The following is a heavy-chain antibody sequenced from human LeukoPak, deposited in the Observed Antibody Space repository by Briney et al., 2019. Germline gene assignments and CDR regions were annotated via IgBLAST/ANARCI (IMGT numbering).Heavy chain of an antibody. Sequence: GGSLRLSCAASGFTFSSYGMHWVRQAPGKGLEGVAVIRYDGSNKYYADSVKGRFTISRDNSKNTLYLQMNSLRAEDTAVYYCAKDAIAVAAYYYMDVWGKGTTVTVSS. CDR3: AKDAIAVAAYYYMDV. V-gene: IGHV3-30*02. CDR1: GFTFSSYG. J-gene: IGHJ6*03. CDR2: IRYDGSNK. D-gene: IGHD6-19*01.